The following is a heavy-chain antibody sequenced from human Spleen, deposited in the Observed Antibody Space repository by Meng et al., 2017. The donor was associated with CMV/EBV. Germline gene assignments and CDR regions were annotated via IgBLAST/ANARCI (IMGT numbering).Heavy chain of an antibody. CDR3: ARGGLAVAGYYYYYYGVDV. D-gene: IGHD6-19*01. J-gene: IGHJ6*02. V-gene: IGHV3-66*02. Sequence: GESLKISCAASGFPVSSNYMNWVRQAPGKGLEWVSLIDNGGTTYYADSVKGRFAISRDNSKNALYLHMNSLRVEDTSVYYCARGGLAVAGYYYYYYGVDVWGQGTTVTVSS. CDR1: GFPVSSNY. CDR2: IDNGGTT.